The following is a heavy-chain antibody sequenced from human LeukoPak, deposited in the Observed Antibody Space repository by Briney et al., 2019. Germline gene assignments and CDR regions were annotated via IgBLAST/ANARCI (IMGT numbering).Heavy chain of an antibody. J-gene: IGHJ4*02. CDR2: IYDAGTNV. Sequence: GGSLRLSCGASGFIFSANALTWVRQAPGKGLEWVSTIYDAGTNVHYADSVKGRFTISRDNAKNSLYLQMNSLRAEDTAVYYCARDGGLRDGYGYWGQGTLVTVSS. CDR3: ARDGGLRDGYGY. CDR1: GFIFSANA. D-gene: IGHD5-24*01. V-gene: IGHV3-21*01.